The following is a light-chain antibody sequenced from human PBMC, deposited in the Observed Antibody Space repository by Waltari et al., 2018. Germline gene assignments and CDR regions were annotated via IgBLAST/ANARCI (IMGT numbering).Light chain of an antibody. CDR1: SSDFGRYNL. J-gene: IGLJ1*01. CDR2: EVS. CDR3: CSYVGSSSFV. V-gene: IGLV2-23*02. Sequence: QSALTQPASVSGSPGPSITISRTGPSSDFGRYNLFPWYQQDGGKAPKLMIYEVSKRPSGVSNRFSGSKSGNTASLTISGLQAEDDGDYYCCSYVGSSSFVFGTGTKVTVL.